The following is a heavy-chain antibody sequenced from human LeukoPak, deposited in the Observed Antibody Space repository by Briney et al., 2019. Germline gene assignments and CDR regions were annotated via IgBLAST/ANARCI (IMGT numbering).Heavy chain of an antibody. J-gene: IGHJ4*02. V-gene: IGHV4-59*08. CDR1: GGSIFRYH. Sequence: SETLSLTCTVSGGSIFRYHWSWIRQPPGRGLEWIGYVFSSRDTKYNPSLESRVALSVDASKNQFSLRLTSVTATDTAVYYCARGYSGYGIHFDYWGPGTLVAVSS. CDR2: VFSSRDT. CDR3: ARGYSGYGIHFDY. D-gene: IGHD5-12*01.